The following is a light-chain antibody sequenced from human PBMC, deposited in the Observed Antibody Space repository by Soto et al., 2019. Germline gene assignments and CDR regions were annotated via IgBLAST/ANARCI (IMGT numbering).Light chain of an antibody. CDR2: GAS. CDR3: QQYTGPPTT. Sequence: EVVMMQSPATLSVSPGERATLSCRASQSVSSNLAWYQQKPGQAPRLLIYGASTRATGIPARFSGSGSGTEFTLTITRLEPEDSAVYFCQQYTGPPTTFGQGTRLEI. J-gene: IGKJ5*01. V-gene: IGKV3-15*01. CDR1: QSVSSN.